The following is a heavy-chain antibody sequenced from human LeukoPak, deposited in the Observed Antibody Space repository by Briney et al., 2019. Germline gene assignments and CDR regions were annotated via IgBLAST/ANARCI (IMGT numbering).Heavy chain of an antibody. V-gene: IGHV3-74*01. J-gene: IGHJ4*02. CDR1: GFTFSSYW. CDR2: IRSDGSST. Sequence: PGGSLRLSCAAPGFTFSSYWMHWVRQAPGKGLVWVSRIRSDGSSTSYADSVKGRFTISRDNAKNTLYLQMNSLRAEDTAVYYCARDQLYCTGGTCYFDYWGQGTLVTVSS. CDR3: ARDQLYCTGGTCYFDY. D-gene: IGHD2-8*02.